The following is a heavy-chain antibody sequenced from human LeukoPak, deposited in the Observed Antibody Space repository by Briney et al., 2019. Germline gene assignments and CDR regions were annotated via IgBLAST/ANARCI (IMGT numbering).Heavy chain of an antibody. Sequence: PSQTLSLTCTVSGGSINSVTYYWSWIRQPPGKALEWIGYIYRTGSAYYNPSLESGVAISVDTSRNQFSLELSAVTAADTAVYYCARDGSNYGNYWYFDLWGRGTLVTVSS. CDR2: IYRTGSA. J-gene: IGHJ2*01. CDR3: ARDGSNYGNYWYFDL. CDR1: GGSINSVTYY. D-gene: IGHD4/OR15-4a*01. V-gene: IGHV4-31*03.